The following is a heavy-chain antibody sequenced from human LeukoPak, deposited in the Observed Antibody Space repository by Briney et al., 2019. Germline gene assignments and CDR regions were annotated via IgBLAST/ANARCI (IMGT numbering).Heavy chain of an antibody. Sequence: ASVKVSCKASGYTFTSYDINWVRQATGQGLEWMGWMNPNSGNTGYAQKLQGRVTMTTDTSTSTAYMELRSLRSDDTAVYYCARDVFYYGSGSSDYYYYGMDVWGQGTTVTVSS. CDR1: GYTFTSYD. D-gene: IGHD3-10*01. V-gene: IGHV1-8*01. CDR3: ARDVFYYGSGSSDYYYYGMDV. J-gene: IGHJ6*02. CDR2: MNPNSGNT.